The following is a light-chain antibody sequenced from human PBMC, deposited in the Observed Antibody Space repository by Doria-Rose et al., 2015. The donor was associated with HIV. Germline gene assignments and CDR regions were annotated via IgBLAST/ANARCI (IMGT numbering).Light chain of an antibody. CDR3: QSADSSGTYA. Sequence: VLTQPPSVSVSPGQTARITCSGDALPKQYAYWYQQKPGQAPVLVIYKDSERPSGIPERFSGSSSGTTVTLTISGVQAEDEADYYCQSADSSGTYAFGTGTKVTVL. J-gene: IGLJ1*01. CDR2: KDS. CDR1: ALPKQY. V-gene: IGLV3-25*03.